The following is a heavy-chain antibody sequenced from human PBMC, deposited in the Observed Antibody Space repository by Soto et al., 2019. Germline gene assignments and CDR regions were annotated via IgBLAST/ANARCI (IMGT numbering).Heavy chain of an antibody. D-gene: IGHD2-2*01. Sequence: QVQLVQSGAEVKKPGASVKVSCKASGYTFTSFYMHWVRQAPGQGLEWMGIMNPSDSTTSYAQRFQGRVTMTGDTPTGTVSMELSSLRFEDTAVYYCAREAVGYYGVDVWGQGTTVTVSS. CDR3: AREAVGYYGVDV. J-gene: IGHJ6*02. CDR1: GYTFTSFY. V-gene: IGHV1-46*01. CDR2: MNPSDSTT.